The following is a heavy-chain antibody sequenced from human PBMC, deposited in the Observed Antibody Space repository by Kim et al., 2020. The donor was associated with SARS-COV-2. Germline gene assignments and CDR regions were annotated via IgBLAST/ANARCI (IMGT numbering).Heavy chain of an antibody. CDR3: AAESPLTSGLPFDP. D-gene: IGHD2-8*01. J-gene: IGHJ5*02. Sequence: YAQKCQERVTISWDMSTSTAYMELNSLRAEDTAVYYCAAESPLTSGLPFDPWGQGTLVTVSS. V-gene: IGHV1-58*01.